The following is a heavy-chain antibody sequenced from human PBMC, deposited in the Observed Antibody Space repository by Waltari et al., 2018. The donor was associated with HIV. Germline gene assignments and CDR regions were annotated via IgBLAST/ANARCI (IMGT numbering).Heavy chain of an antibody. CDR3: SRQHDSSGYYTRGLFYFDY. D-gene: IGHD3-22*01. J-gene: IGHJ4*02. CDR1: GFTFGDFA. V-gene: IGHV3-49*04. Sequence: EVQLVESGGTLVQPGRSLRLSCSTSGFTFGDFAIIWVRQAQGKGLEWVGLMRTKTYGGTTEYAASVKGRFSISRDDSRSIAYLQMNSLKTEDTAVYFCSRQHDSSGYYTRGLFYFDYWGQGNLVTVSS. CDR2: MRTKTYGGTT.